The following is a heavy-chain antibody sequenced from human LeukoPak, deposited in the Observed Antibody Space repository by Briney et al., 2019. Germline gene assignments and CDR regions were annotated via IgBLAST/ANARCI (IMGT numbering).Heavy chain of an antibody. CDR3: AKSTGRLDPFDY. Sequence: GGSLRLSCVASGFTFSKFAMSWVRQAPGKGLEGVSGISKNGGDTYYADSVKGRFTISRDNSKNTLSLQMNSLRVEDTAVYYCAKSTGRLDPFDYWGQGTLVPVSS. J-gene: IGHJ4*02. CDR1: GFTFSKFA. D-gene: IGHD2-2*01. CDR2: ISKNGGDT. V-gene: IGHV3-23*01.